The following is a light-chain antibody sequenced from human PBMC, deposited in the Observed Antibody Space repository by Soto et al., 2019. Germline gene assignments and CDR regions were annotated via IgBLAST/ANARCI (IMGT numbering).Light chain of an antibody. CDR1: QRVSTF. CDR2: EAS. Sequence: EIVLTQSPGTLSLSPGDRATLSCRASQRVSTFLAWYQQRPGQAPRLLISEASNRATGIPARFSGSGSGTDFTLTISSLEPEDFAVYYCQQRRNWPPITFGQGTRLEIK. J-gene: IGKJ5*01. CDR3: QQRRNWPPIT. V-gene: IGKV3-11*01.